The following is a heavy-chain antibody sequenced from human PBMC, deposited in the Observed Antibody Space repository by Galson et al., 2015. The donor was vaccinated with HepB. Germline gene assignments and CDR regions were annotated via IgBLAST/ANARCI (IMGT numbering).Heavy chain of an antibody. CDR2: IRYDGSNE. CDR3: AKELGYCSSTSCYGLQGFDI. CDR1: GFIFSNYG. V-gene: IGHV3-30*02. J-gene: IGHJ3*02. D-gene: IGHD2-2*01. Sequence: SLRLSCAASGFIFSNYGMHWVRQAPGKGLEWVAFIRYDGSNEYYADSVKGRFTISRDNSKNTLYLQMNSLRAEDTAVYYCAKELGYCSSTSCYGLQGFDIWGQGTMVTVS.